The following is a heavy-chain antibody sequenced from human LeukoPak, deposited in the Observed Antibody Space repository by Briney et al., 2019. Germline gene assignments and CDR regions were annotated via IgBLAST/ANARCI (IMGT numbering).Heavy chain of an antibody. CDR1: GFTFSSYA. Sequence: GGSLRLSCAASGFTFSSYAISWVRQAPGKGLEWVAAISGSGGSTYYADSVKGRFTISRDNSKNTLYLQMNSLRAEDTAVYYCAKDRGMVRGVITYNWFDPWGQGTLVTVSS. CDR2: ISGSGGST. V-gene: IGHV3-23*01. J-gene: IGHJ5*02. D-gene: IGHD3-10*01. CDR3: AKDRGMVRGVITYNWFDP.